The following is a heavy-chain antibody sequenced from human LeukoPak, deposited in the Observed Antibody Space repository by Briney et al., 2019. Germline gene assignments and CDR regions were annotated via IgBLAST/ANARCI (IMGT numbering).Heavy chain of an antibody. D-gene: IGHD3-22*01. CDR3: ARGGPYDSSGSLIPLDY. V-gene: IGHV3-9*01. CDR1: GFTFDDYV. J-gene: IGHJ4*02. CDR2: ISWNSGTI. Sequence: PGRSLRLSCAASGFTFDDYVMHWVRQTPGKGLEWVSGISWNSGTIDYADSVKGRITISRDNAKNSLYLQMNSLRAADTALYYCARGGPYDSSGSLIPLDYWGQGTLVTVSS.